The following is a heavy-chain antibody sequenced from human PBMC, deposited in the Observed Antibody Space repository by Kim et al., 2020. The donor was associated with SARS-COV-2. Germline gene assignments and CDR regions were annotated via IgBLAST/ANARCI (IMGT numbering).Heavy chain of an antibody. J-gene: IGHJ5*01. CDR1: GGSITTSSRY. CDR3: ARPSYYYDKSESPVSWFDS. Sequence: SETLSLTCIVSGGSITTSSRYWGWIRQPPGKGLEWIGSIYYSGTTYYNPSLQSRVTISVDTSKNLFFLKLTSVTAADTAIYYCARPSYYYDKSESPVSWFDSWGQGTLVTVSS. D-gene: IGHD3-22*01. V-gene: IGHV4-39*01. CDR2: IYYSGTT.